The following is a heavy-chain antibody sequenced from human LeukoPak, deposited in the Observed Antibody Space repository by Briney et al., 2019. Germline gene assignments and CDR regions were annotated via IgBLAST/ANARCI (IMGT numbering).Heavy chain of an antibody. CDR3: ARFPQRVDFWFWVDY. D-gene: IGHD3-3*01. CDR1: GFTFSDYY. CDR2: ISSSGNTI. J-gene: IGHJ4*02. V-gene: IGHV3-11*04. Sequence: GGSLRLSCAASGFTFSDYYMSWIRQPPGKGLEWVSYISSSGNTIYYADSVKGRFTISRDNAKNSLYLHMNSLRAEDTAVYYCARFPQRVDFWFWVDYWGQGTLVTVSS.